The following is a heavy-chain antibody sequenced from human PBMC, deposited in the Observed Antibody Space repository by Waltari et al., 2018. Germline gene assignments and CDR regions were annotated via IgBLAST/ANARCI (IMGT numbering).Heavy chain of an antibody. D-gene: IGHD6-13*01. CDR1: GYTFTSYD. CDR3: ARWGQQLVPQGPFHDGMDV. J-gene: IGHJ6*02. CDR2: MNPNSGNT. Sequence: QVQLVQSGAEVKKPGASVKVSCKASGYTFTSYDINWVRQATGQGLEWMGWMNPNSGNTGYAQKFQGRVTMTRNTSISTAYMELSSLRSEDTAVYYCARWGQQLVPQGPFHDGMDVWGQGTTVTVSS. V-gene: IGHV1-8*01.